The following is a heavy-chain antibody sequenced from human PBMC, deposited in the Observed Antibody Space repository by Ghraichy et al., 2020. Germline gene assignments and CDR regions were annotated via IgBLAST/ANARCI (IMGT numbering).Heavy chain of an antibody. CDR3: VRERRNTWTMGPYYYGMDV. CDR1: GYTFTSQH. CDR2: INTSDGSI. Sequence: ASVKVSCKASGYTFTSQHMQWVRQAPGQGLEWMEAINTSDGSINYAQKFQGRVTMTRDTSTSTVYMELSSLRSEDTAVYHCVRERRNTWTMGPYYYGMDVGGPGTTFTISS. V-gene: IGHV1-46*01. D-gene: IGHD2-8*01. J-gene: IGHJ6*02.